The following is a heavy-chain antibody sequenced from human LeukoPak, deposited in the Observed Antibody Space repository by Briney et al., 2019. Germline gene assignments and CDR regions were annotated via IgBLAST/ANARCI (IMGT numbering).Heavy chain of an antibody. D-gene: IGHD6-13*01. CDR1: GYTFTSYG. CDR3: ARGRASSWYPYYYYMDV. V-gene: IGHV1-18*01. CDR2: ISAYNGNT. J-gene: IGHJ6*03. Sequence: ASVKVSCKASGYTFTSYGISWVRQAPGQGLEWMGWISAYNGNTNYAQKLQGRVTMTRNTSISTAYMELSSLRSEDTAVYYCARGRASSWYPYYYYMDVWGKGTTVTISS.